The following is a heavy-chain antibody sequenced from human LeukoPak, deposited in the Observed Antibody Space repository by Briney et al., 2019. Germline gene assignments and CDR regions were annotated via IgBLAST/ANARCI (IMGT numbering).Heavy chain of an antibody. Sequence: ASVKVSCKASGYTFGSYGINWVRQAPGQGLEWMGWINTYNGNTKYAQMVQGRVIMTTDTSTSTAYMEVRSPKSDDTAVYYCARDYHDNSAYPWGQGTLVTVSS. CDR3: ARDYHDNSAYP. CDR2: INTYNGNT. J-gene: IGHJ5*02. D-gene: IGHD4-11*01. CDR1: GYTFGSYG. V-gene: IGHV1-18*01.